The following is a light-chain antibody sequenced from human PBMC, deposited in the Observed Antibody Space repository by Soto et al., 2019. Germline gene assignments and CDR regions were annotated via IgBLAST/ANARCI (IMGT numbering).Light chain of an antibody. Sequence: EIVLTQSPATLSLSPGERATLSCRASQDISSYLAWYQQKPGQAPRVLIYDASTRATGIPARFSGSGSGTEFTLTISSLQSEDFAVYYCQQYNNWPPWTFGQGTKVDIK. CDR2: DAS. V-gene: IGKV3-15*01. J-gene: IGKJ1*01. CDR3: QQYNNWPPWT. CDR1: QDISSY.